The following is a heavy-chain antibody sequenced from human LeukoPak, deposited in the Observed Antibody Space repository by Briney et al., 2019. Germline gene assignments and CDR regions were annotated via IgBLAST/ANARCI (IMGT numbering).Heavy chain of an antibody. CDR3: ARGMFDNSGHYYYFYYALDV. CDR1: GYTFTSYH. D-gene: IGHD3-22*01. J-gene: IGHJ6*02. CDR2: MNAESGHT. V-gene: IGHV1-8*01. Sequence: ASVKVSCKASGYTFTSYHIDWVRQAPGQGPEWMGWMNAESGHTGYAQNLEGRVSMTRDTSTNTAYMELRSLRSEDTAVYFCARGMFDNSGHYYYFYYALDVWGQGTTVTVSS.